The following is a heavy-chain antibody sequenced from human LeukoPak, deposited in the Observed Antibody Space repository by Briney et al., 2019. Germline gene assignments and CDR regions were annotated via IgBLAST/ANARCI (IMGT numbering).Heavy chain of an antibody. CDR3: ARGAKYCTNGVCYQGAYYYFMHV. CDR1: GGTFSSYA. CDR2: IIPIFGTA. V-gene: IGHV1-69*05. J-gene: IGHJ6*03. Sequence: SVKVSCKASGGTFSSYAISWVRQAPGQGLEWMGGIIPIFGTANYAQKFQGRVTITTDESTSTAYMELSSLRSEDTAVYYCARGAKYCTNGVCYQGAYYYFMHVWGKGTTVTVSS. D-gene: IGHD2-8*01.